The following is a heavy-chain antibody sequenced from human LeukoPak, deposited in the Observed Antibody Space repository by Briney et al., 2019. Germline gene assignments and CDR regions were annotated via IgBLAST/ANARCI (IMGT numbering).Heavy chain of an antibody. V-gene: IGHV4-59*11. CDR3: ATATYYDFWSGYSPDWYFDL. D-gene: IGHD3-3*01. CDR1: GGSISSHY. CDR2: IYYSGST. J-gene: IGHJ2*01. Sequence: SETLSLTCIVSGGSISSHYWSWIRQPPGKGLEWIGYIYYSGSTNYNPSLKSRVTISVDTSKNQFSLKLSSVTAADTAVYYCATATYYDFWSGYSPDWYFDLWGRGTLVTVSS.